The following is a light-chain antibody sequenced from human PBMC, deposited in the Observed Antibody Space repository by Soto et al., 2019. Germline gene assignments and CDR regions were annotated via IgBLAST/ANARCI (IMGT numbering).Light chain of an antibody. Sequence: QSVLTQPPSASGSPGQSVTISCTGTSSDVGGYNYVSWYQQHPGKAPKLIIYEVSKRPSGVPDRFSGSKSGNTASLTVSGLQAEDEADYYCSTYAGSNIWVFGGGTKLTVL. V-gene: IGLV2-8*01. CDR3: STYAGSNIWV. CDR2: EVS. J-gene: IGLJ3*02. CDR1: SSDVGGYNY.